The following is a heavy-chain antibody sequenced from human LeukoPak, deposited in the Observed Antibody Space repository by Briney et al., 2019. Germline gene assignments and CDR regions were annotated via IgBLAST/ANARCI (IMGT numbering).Heavy chain of an antibody. V-gene: IGHV1-2*06. CDR1: GYTFTGYY. D-gene: IGHD6-19*01. CDR2: INRNSGGT. J-gene: IGHJ4*02. Sequence: GASVKVSCKASGYTFTGYYMHWVRQAPGQGLEWMGRINRNSGGTNYAQKFQGRVTMTRDTSISTAYMELSRLRSDDTAVYYCARLSYSSGWDNYYFDYWGQGTLVTVSS. CDR3: ARLSYSSGWDNYYFDY.